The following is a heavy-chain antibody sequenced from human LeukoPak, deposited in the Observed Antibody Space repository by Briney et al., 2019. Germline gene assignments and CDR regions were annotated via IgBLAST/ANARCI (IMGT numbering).Heavy chain of an antibody. D-gene: IGHD3-3*01. V-gene: IGHV3-23*01. CDR2: ISGSGGST. CDR3: AKHKGAYYDFWSGYFHNWFDP. J-gene: IGHJ5*02. CDR1: GFTFSSYA. Sequence: GGSLRLSCAASGFTFSSYAMSWVRQAPGKGLEWVSAISGSGGSTYYADSVKGRFTISRDNSKNTLYLQMNSLRAEDTAVYYCAKHKGAYYDFWSGYFHNWFDPWGQGTLVTVSS.